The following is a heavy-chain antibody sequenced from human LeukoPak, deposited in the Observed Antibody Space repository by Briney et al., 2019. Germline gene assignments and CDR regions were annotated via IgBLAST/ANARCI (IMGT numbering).Heavy chain of an antibody. J-gene: IGHJ4*02. CDR3: ARARSAAGNFDY. CDR1: GGSISSGGYS. V-gene: IGHV4-30-2*05. CDR2: IYHSGST. Sequence: SQTLSLTCAVSGGSISSGGYSWSWIRQPPGKGLEWIGYIYHSGSTYYNPSLKSRVTISADTSKNQFSLKLSSVTAADTAVYYCARARSAAGNFDYWGQGTLVTVSS. D-gene: IGHD6-13*01.